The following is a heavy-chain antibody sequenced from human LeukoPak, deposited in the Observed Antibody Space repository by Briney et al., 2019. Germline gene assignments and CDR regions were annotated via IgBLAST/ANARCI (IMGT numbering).Heavy chain of an antibody. J-gene: IGHJ4*02. CDR1: GFTFTSYS. Sequence: GGSLRLSCAASGFTFTSYSTSWVRQAPGKGLEWVSGTSDRGDYTYYADSVKGRFTISRDNSKNTLYLQMNSLRAEDTALYFCAKKAQYNGNYPLDYWGQGTLVTVSS. D-gene: IGHD1-26*01. CDR3: AKKAQYNGNYPLDY. CDR2: TSDRGDYT. V-gene: IGHV3-23*01.